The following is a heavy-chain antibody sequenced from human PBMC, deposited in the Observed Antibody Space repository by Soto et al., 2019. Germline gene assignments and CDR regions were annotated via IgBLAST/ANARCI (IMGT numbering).Heavy chain of an antibody. CDR3: ARHVAVVTPRGDYGMDV. D-gene: IGHD2-15*01. J-gene: IGHJ6*02. CDR1: GGSISSYY. V-gene: IGHV4-59*01. CDR2: IYYSGST. Sequence: SETLSLTCTVSGGSISSYYWSWIRQPPGKGLEWIGYIYYSGSTNYNPSLKSRVTISVDTSKNQFSLKLSSVTAADTAVYYCARHVAVVTPRGDYGMDVWGQGTTVTVSS.